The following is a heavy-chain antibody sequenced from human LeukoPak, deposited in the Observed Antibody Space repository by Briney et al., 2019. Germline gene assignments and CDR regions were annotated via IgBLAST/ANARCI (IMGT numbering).Heavy chain of an antibody. Sequence: SETLSLTCTVSSGSISGHYWSWIRQSPGRGLEWIGNIYTSGITKYNPSLNSRVTISIDTSKNRFSLKVTSMTAADTAIYYCARQAQDGADNYFDPWGRGILVTVSS. CDR1: SGSISGHY. CDR3: ARQAQDGADNYFDP. V-gene: IGHV4-4*09. CDR2: IYTSGIT. J-gene: IGHJ5*02. D-gene: IGHD1-26*01.